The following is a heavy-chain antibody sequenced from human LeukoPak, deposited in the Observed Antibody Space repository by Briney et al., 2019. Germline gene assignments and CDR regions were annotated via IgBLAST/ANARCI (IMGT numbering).Heavy chain of an antibody. CDR2: FDPEDGET. D-gene: IGHD4-11*01. Sequence: ASVKVSCKVPGYTLTELSMHWVRQAPGKGLEWMGGFDPEDGETIYAQKFQGRVTMTEDTSTDTAYMELSSLRSEDTAVYYCATGLEQTTVTTTFDYWGQGTLVTVSS. CDR3: ATGLEQTTVTTTFDY. V-gene: IGHV1-24*01. J-gene: IGHJ4*02. CDR1: GYTLTELS.